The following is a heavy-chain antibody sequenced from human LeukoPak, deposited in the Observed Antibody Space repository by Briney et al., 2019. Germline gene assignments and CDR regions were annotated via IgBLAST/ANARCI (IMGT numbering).Heavy chain of an antibody. Sequence: GESLKISCKGSGYSFTSYWIGWVRQMPGKGLEWMGIIYPGDSDTRYSPSFQGQVTISADKSISTAYLQWSSLKASDTAMYYCARSSTWDFWSGYSYTDGMDVWGQGTTVTVSS. CDR1: GYSFTSYW. J-gene: IGHJ6*02. CDR3: ARSSTWDFWSGYSYTDGMDV. D-gene: IGHD3-3*01. CDR2: IYPGDSDT. V-gene: IGHV5-51*01.